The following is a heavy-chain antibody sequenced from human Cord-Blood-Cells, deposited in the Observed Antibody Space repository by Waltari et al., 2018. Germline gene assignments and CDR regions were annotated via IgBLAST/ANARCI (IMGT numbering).Heavy chain of an antibody. D-gene: IGHD2-15*01. V-gene: IGHV4-4*02. CDR3: ARGFSGHHCSGGSCYPFDY. CDR2: IYHSGST. Sequence: QVQLQESGPGLVKPSGTLSLTCAVSGGSISSSHWWSWVRQPPGKGLEWIGEIYHSGSTNYDPSLKSRGTISVDKSKNQFSLKLSSVTAADTAGYYCARGFSGHHCSGGSCYPFDYWGQGTLVTVSS. J-gene: IGHJ4*02. CDR1: GGSISSSHW.